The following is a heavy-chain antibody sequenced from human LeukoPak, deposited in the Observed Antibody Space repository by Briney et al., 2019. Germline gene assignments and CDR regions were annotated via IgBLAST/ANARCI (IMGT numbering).Heavy chain of an antibody. J-gene: IGHJ4*02. CDR2: IYYSGTT. CDR1: GASISSNF. V-gene: IGHV4-59*01. CDR3: AGAGGARSGWNFDY. D-gene: IGHD6-19*01. Sequence: PETLSLTCTVSGASISSNFWNWIWQPPGKGLEWIGYIYYSGTTNYNPSLKSRATISVDTSKNHFSLQLTSVTAADTAVYYCAGAGGARSGWNFDYWGRGTLDTVSS.